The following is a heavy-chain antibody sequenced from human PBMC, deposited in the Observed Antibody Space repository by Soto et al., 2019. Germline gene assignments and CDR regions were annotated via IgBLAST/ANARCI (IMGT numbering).Heavy chain of an antibody. CDR2: IYYSGST. CDR1: GDSISTYY. D-gene: IGHD2-21*01. V-gene: IGHV4-59*08. CDR3: ARHGPGLPFDP. Sequence: SETLSLTCTVSGDSISTYYWSWIRQPPGKGLDWIGYIYYSGSTKYNPSLKSRVTISIDTSKNQFSLKLTSVTAADTAVYYCARHGPGLPFDPWGQGTLVTVSS. J-gene: IGHJ5*02.